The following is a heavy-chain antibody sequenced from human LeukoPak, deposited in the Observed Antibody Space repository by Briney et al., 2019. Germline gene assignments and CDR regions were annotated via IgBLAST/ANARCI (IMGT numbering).Heavy chain of an antibody. J-gene: IGHJ4*02. Sequence: ASVKVSCKASGYIFPRYGITWVRQAPGQGLEWMGCISAYNGYTNYAQKLQGRVTMTTDTSTSTAYMDLRSLRSDDTAVYYCARAGIYCSGSSCYDDYWGQGSLVTVSS. D-gene: IGHD2-2*01. CDR3: ARAGIYCSGSSCYDDY. CDR1: GYIFPRYG. V-gene: IGHV1-18*01. CDR2: ISAYNGYT.